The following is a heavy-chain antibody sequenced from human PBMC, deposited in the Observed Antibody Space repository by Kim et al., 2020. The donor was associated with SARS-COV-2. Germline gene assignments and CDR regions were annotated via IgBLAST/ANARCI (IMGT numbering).Heavy chain of an antibody. CDR3: ARRLYHHGGVYYPFDF. D-gene: IGHD3-22*01. CDR2: ISYDGSQK. Sequence: GGSLRLSCATSGFTFNLYAMYWVRQAPGKGLEWVAGISYDGSQKCYPDSVEGRLTISRDRSKNTIYVQMDSLRPDDTAFYYCARRLYHHGGVYYPFDFWGQGTLVTVSS. V-gene: IGHV3-30*04. J-gene: IGHJ4*02. CDR1: GFTFNLYA.